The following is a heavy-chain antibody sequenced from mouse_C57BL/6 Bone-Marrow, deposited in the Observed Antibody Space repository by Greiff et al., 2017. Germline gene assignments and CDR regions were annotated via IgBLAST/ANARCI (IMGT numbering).Heavy chain of an antibody. Sequence: VMLVESGPELAKPGASVKISCKASGYAFSSSWMNWVKQRPGKGLEWIGRIYPGGGDTKYNGKFKGKATLTADKSSSTAYMQLSSLTSEDSAVYYCARGGYLTSLRRYWFAYWGQGTLLTVSA. CDR2: IYPGGGDT. V-gene: IGHV1-82*01. J-gene: IGHJ3*01. D-gene: IGHD2-12*01. CDR1: GYAFSSSW. CDR3: ARGGYLTSLRRYWFAY.